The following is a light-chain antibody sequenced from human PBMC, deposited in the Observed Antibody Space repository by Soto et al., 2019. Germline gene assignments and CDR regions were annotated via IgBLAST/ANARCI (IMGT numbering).Light chain of an antibody. V-gene: IGKV3-15*01. Sequence: EIVLTQSPATLSVSSGDRDTLXXRATETVSTNLAGFQRKAGQPTRLLXXGASTRATGVPDRFSGSGSGTEFALIISSLQSEDVAVYYCPQYSNWPPAITFGQGTRLEIK. CDR2: GAS. J-gene: IGKJ5*01. CDR3: PQYSNWPPAIT. CDR1: ETVSTN.